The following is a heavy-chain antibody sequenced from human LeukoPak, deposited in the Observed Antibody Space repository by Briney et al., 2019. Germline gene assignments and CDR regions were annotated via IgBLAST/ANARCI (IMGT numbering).Heavy chain of an antibody. V-gene: IGHV1-8*01. J-gene: IGHJ4*02. CDR2: VNPNSGNT. CDR1: GYTFTSYD. D-gene: IGHD3-22*01. CDR3: ARARHDSSGYPNDY. Sequence: ASVKVSCKASGYTFTSYDINWVRQATGQGLEWMGWVNPNSGNTGYAQKFQGRVTMTRNTSISTAYMELSSLRSEDTAVYYYARARHDSSGYPNDYWGQGTLVTVSS.